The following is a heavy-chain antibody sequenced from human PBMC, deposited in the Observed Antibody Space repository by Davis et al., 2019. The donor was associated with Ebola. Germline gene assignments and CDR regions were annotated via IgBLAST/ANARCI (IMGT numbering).Heavy chain of an antibody. CDR3: ARDLYYYGLDV. J-gene: IGHJ6*02. Sequence: GESLKISCAASGFTFSSYWMYWVRQAPGEGLVWVSRVSRDGSSKGYADSVKGRFTISRDNAKNTLFLQVNSLRAEDTAVYYCARDLYYYGLDVWGPGATVTVSS. CDR2: VSRDGSSK. CDR1: GFTFSSYW. V-gene: IGHV3-74*01.